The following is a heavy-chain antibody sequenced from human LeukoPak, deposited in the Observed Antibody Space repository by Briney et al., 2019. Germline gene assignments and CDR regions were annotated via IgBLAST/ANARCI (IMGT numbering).Heavy chain of an antibody. CDR2: IYYSGST. D-gene: IGHD6-6*01. CDR3: ARAPMGYSSSSDAFDI. V-gene: IGHV4-31*03. CDR1: GGSISSGGYY. J-gene: IGHJ3*02. Sequence: PSQTLSLTCTVSGGSISSGGYYWSWIRQHPGKGLEWSVYIYYSGSTYYNPSLKSRVTISVDTSKNQFSLKLSSVTAADTAVYYCARAPMGYSSSSDAFDIWGRGTMVTVSS.